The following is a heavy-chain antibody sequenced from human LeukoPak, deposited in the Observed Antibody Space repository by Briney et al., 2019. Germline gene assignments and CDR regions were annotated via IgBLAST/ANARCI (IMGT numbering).Heavy chain of an antibody. CDR1: GFTFSSYS. CDR3: ASPEWLPDSIDI. J-gene: IGHJ3*02. D-gene: IGHD3-3*01. CDR2: ISSSSSYI. V-gene: IGHV3-21*01. Sequence: PGGSLRLSCAASGFTFSSYSMNWVRQAPGKGLEWVSSISSSSSYIYYADSVKGRFTISRDNAKNSLHLQMNSLRAEDTALYYCASPEWLPDSIDIWGQGTMVTVS.